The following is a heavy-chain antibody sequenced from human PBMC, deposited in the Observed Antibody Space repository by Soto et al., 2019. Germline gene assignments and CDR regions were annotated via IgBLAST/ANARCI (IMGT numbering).Heavy chain of an antibody. Sequence: SEILSLTSHVSGDSISPANYSWAWIRLPKGKGLEYIATVYNSGNTYYNSSLVSRVTISLDTSKNQFSLKLTSVTAADTAVYYCASMRLSIAVDAPGNWFDPWGQGTLVTVS. CDR2: VYNSGNT. CDR1: GDSISPANYS. J-gene: IGHJ5*02. D-gene: IGHD6-19*01. CDR3: ASMRLSIAVDAPGNWFDP. V-gene: IGHV4-39*01.